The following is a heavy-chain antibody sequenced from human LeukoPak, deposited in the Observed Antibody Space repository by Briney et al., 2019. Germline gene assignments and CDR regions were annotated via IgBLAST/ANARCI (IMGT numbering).Heavy chain of an antibody. D-gene: IGHD1-26*01. CDR3: AKEGAIVEYYFDY. Sequence: GRSLRLSCAASGFTFSSYGMHWVRQAPGKGLEWVAVISYDGSNKYYADSVKGRFTISRDNSKNTLYLQMDSLRAEDTAVYYCAKEGAIVEYYFDYWGQGTLVTVSS. CDR1: GFTFSSYG. J-gene: IGHJ4*02. CDR2: ISYDGSNK. V-gene: IGHV3-30*18.